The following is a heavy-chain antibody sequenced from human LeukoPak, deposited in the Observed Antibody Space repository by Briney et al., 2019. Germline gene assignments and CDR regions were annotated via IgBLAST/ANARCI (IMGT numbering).Heavy chain of an antibody. D-gene: IGHD2-2*02. J-gene: IGHJ4*02. CDR1: GGSISSSSYW. CDR2: ISYSGST. V-gene: IGHV4-39*01. CDR3: ARPYTTSTYYFDY. Sequence: SETLSLTCTVSGGSISSSSYWWGWIRQPPGKGLEWIGSISYSGSTHYSPSLKSRVTISVDTSKNQFSLKLSSVTAADTAVYYCARPYTTSTYYFDYWGQGTLVTVSS.